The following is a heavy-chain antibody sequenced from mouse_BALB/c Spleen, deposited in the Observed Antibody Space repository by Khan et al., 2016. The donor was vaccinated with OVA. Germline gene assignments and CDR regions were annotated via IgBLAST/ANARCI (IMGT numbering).Heavy chain of an antibody. J-gene: IGHJ3*01. CDR3: ARHGYVAWFAY. CDR2: IDPFNGDT. CDR1: GYSFTSYY. D-gene: IGHD2-2*01. Sequence: EVQLQQSGPELMKPGTSVKISCKASGYSFTSYYIHWVKQSHGKSLEWIGYIDPFNGDTTYNKKFKGKATLTVDKSSSTAYMHLSSRTSDDSAVYYCARHGYVAWFAYGGQGTLVTVSA. V-gene: IGHV1-31*01.